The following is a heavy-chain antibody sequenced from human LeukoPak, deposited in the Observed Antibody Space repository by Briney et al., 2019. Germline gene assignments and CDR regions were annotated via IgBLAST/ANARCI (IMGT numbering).Heavy chain of an antibody. CDR1: GGTFSAYY. D-gene: IGHD6-6*01. V-gene: IGHV1-2*02. CDR3: AREGIEYSSSSGYFDY. Sequence: ASVKVSCKASGGTFSAYYIHWVRQAPGQGLEWMGWINPSSGGGTHYAQKFQGRVTMTRDTSISTAYMELSRLRSDDTAVYYCAREGIEYSSSSGYFDYWGQGTLVTVSS. J-gene: IGHJ4*02. CDR2: INPSSGGGT.